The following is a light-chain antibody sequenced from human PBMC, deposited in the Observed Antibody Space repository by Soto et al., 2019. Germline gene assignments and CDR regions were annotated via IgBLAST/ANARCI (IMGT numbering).Light chain of an antibody. Sequence: EIVLTQSPGTLSLSPGETATLSCRASQTIGRNYLAWYQQKPGQAPRLLIFGTSTRATGVPARFSGSGSGTEFTLTINSLEPEDFAVYYCQQRSNRPITFGQGTRLEIK. CDR1: QTIGRNY. CDR3: QQRSNRPIT. J-gene: IGKJ5*01. V-gene: IGKV3D-20*02. CDR2: GTS.